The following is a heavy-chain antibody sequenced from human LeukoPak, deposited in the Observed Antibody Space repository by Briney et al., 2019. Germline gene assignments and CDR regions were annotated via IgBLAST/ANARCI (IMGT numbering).Heavy chain of an antibody. V-gene: IGHV3-30*02. CDR1: GFTFSNYG. J-gene: IGHJ4*02. CDR3: ARAGYDILTGYYYDY. Sequence: GGSLRLSCAASGFTFSNYGMHWVRQAPGKGLEWVSFIQYDGSTKYYADSVKGRFTISRENAKNSLYLQMNSLRAGDTAVYYRARAGYDILTGYYYDYWGQGTLVTVSS. CDR2: IQYDGSTK. D-gene: IGHD3-9*01.